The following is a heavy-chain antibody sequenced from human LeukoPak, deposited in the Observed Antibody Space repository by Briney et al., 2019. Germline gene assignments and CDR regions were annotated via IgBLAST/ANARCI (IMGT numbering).Heavy chain of an antibody. V-gene: IGHV4-4*02. D-gene: IGHD1-26*01. Sequence: SETLSLTCAVSGGSISSSNWWSWVRQSPGKGLEWIGRIYTSGSTNYNPSLKSRVTMSVDTSKNQFSLKLSSVTAADTAVYYCAIYSGSYSGYYYYYMDVWGKGTTVTVSS. CDR2: IYTSGST. J-gene: IGHJ6*03. CDR1: GGSISSSNW. CDR3: AIYSGSYSGYYYYYMDV.